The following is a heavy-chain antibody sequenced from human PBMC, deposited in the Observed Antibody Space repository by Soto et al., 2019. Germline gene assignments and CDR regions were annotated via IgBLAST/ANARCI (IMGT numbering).Heavy chain of an antibody. J-gene: IGHJ6*02. CDR1: GYTFTGYY. D-gene: IGHD5-12*01. CDR3: PRGGWLQSSYYYYGMDV. V-gene: IGHV1-2*04. Sequence: QVQLVQSGAEVKKPGASVKVSCKASGYTFTGYYMHWVRQAPGQGLEGMGWINPNSGGTNYAQKFQGWVTMTRDTAISTPYMELSRLRSDDTAVYYCPRGGWLQSSYYYYGMDVWGQGTTVTVSS. CDR2: INPNSGGT.